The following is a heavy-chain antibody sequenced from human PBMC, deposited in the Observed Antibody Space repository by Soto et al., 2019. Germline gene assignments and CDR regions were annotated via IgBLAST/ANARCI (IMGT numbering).Heavy chain of an antibody. J-gene: IGHJ6*01. CDR2: SWYDGSQT. CDR1: GFSFNNYG. V-gene: IGHV3-33*01. CDR3: ARDFTAGAIYNGVYYYGMDV. D-gene: IGHD1-1*01. Sequence: QEQLVESGGGVVQPGRSLRLSCAASGFSFNNYGMHWVRQAPGKGLEWVAVSWYDGSQTRYADSVRGRFTNSRDNFQNTLYLHMDSLKAEDTAMYYCARDFTAGAIYNGVYYYGMDVWGRGTTVTVSS.